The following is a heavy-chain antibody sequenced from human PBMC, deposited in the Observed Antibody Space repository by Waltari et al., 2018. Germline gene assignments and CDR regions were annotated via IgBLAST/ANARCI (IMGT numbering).Heavy chain of an antibody. CDR3: AKSVVGATDFDY. CDR2: ISGSGCST. D-gene: IGHD1-26*01. Sequence: EVQLVESGGGLVQPGGSLRLSCAASGFTFSSYAMRWVRQAPGKGLEWVLAISGSGCSTYYADSVKGRFTISRDNSKNTLYLQMNSLRAEDTAVYYCAKSVVGATDFDYWGQGTLVTVSS. J-gene: IGHJ4*02. CDR1: GFTFSSYA. V-gene: IGHV3-23*04.